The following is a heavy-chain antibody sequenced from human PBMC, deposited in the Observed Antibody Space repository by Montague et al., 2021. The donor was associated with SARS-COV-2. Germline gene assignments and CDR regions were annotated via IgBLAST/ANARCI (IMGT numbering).Heavy chain of an antibody. V-gene: IGHV3-30-3*01. CDR1: GITFISYS. CDR2: ISYDGSNK. CDR3: AREGLSGSYYGFLDY. Sequence: SLRLSCAASGITFISYSMHWVRQAPGKGLEWVAVISYDGSNKYYADPVQGRFTISRDNSKNTLYLQMNSLRAEDTAVYYCAREGLSGSYYGFLDYWGQGALVTVSS. J-gene: IGHJ4*02. D-gene: IGHD3-10*01.